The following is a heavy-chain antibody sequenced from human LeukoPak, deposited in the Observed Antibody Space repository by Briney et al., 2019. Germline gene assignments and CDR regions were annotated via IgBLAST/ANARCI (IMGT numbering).Heavy chain of an antibody. CDR2: ISGSGGST. J-gene: IGHJ6*02. CDR3: AKVDSSGYYPFCYYYGMDV. V-gene: IGHV3-23*01. Sequence: GGSLRLSCAASGFTFSSYAMSWVRQAPGNGLEWVSAISGSGGSTYYADSVKGRFTISRDNSKNTLYLQMNSLRAEDTAVYYCAKVDSSGYYPFCYYYGMDVWGQGTTVTVSS. D-gene: IGHD3-22*01. CDR1: GFTFSSYA.